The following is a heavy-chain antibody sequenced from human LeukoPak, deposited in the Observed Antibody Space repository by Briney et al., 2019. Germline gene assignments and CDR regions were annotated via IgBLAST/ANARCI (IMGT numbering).Heavy chain of an antibody. CDR3: ASLYGSGKRWVDP. D-gene: IGHD3-10*01. J-gene: IGHJ5*02. V-gene: IGHV3-72*01. CDR1: GFTFIDHY. Sequence: GGSLRLSCAAPGFTFIDHYMDWFRQAPGRGLEGVGRPRNKANSYTTEYAASVKGRFTISRDDSKNSLYLQMNSLKTEDTAVYYCASLYGSGKRWVDPWGQGTLVTVSS. CDR2: PRNKANSYTT.